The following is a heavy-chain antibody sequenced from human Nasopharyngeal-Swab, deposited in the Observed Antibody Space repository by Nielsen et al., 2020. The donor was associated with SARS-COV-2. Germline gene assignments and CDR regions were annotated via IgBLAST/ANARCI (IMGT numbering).Heavy chain of an antibody. Sequence: GESLKISCAASGFTFSSYWMSWVRQAPGKGLEWVANIKQDGSEKYYVDSVKGRFTISRDNAKNSLYLQMNSLRAEDTAVYYCAREDWGSGWYFDYWGQGTLVTVSS. J-gene: IGHJ4*02. CDR2: IKQDGSEK. D-gene: IGHD6-19*01. V-gene: IGHV3-7*01. CDR1: GFTFSSYW. CDR3: AREDWGSGWYFDY.